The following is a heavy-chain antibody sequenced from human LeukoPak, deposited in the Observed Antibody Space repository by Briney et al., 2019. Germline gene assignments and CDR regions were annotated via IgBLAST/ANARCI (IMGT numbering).Heavy chain of an antibody. CDR2: ISAYNGNT. J-gene: IGHJ2*01. CDR3: AREKKYSSFTYWYFDL. V-gene: IGHV1-18*01. Sequence: GASVKVSCKASGYTFTSYGISWVRQAPGQGLEWMGWISAYNGNTNYAQKLQGRVTMTTDTSTSTAYMELRSLRSDDTAVYYCAREKKYSSFTYWYFDLWGRGTLVTVSS. D-gene: IGHD6-19*01. CDR1: GYTFTSYG.